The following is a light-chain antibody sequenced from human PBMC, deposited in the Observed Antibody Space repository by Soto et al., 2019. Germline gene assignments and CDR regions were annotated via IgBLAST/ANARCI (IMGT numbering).Light chain of an antibody. CDR3: QTWVTGIQV. J-gene: IGLJ2*01. V-gene: IGLV4-69*01. CDR2: LNSDGSH. Sequence: QPVLTQSPSASASLGASVNLTCTLSSGHSSYAIAWHQQRPEKGPRYLMKLNSDGSHSKGDGIPDRFSGSSSGAERYLTISRLQSEDEADYYCQTWVTGIQVFGGGTKLTVL. CDR1: SGHSSYA.